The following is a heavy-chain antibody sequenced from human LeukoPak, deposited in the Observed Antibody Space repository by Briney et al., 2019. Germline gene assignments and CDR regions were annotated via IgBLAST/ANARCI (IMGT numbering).Heavy chain of an antibody. J-gene: IGHJ4*02. Sequence: SETLSLTCAVYGGSFSGYYWSWIRQPPGKGLEWIGEINHSGSTNYNPSLKSRVTMSVDTSKNQFSLKLSPVTAADTAVYYCARLSGSQTTPYWGQGTLVTVSS. CDR1: GGSFSGYY. CDR3: ARLSGSQTTPY. D-gene: IGHD1-26*01. CDR2: INHSGST. V-gene: IGHV4-34*01.